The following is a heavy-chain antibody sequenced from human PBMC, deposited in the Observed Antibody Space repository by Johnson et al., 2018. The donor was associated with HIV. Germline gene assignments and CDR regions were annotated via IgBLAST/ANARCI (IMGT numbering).Heavy chain of an antibody. J-gene: IGHJ3*02. V-gene: IGHV3-30*02. CDR3: AKVYYDSSGYGAFDI. D-gene: IGHD3-22*01. CDR1: GFTFSDYY. CDR2: IRFDGSNK. Sequence: QVQLVESGGGLVQPGGSLRLSCAASGFTFSDYYMSWIRQAPGKGLEWVAFIRFDGSNKYYADSVKGRLIMSRDNSKNTLYLQMNSLRAEDTALYYCAKVYYDSSGYGAFDIWGQGTMVTVSS.